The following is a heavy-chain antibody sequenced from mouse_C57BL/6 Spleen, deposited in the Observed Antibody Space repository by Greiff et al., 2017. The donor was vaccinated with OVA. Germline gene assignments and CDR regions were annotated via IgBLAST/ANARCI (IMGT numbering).Heavy chain of an antibody. CDR3: TPRGVYYDAMDY. Sequence: VQLKQSGAELVRPGASVKLSCTASGFNIKDDYMHWVKQRPEQGLEWIGWIDPENGDTEYASKFQGKATITADTSSNTAYLQISSLTSEDTAVYYSTPRGVYYDAMDYWGQGTSVTVSS. J-gene: IGHJ4*01. V-gene: IGHV14-4*01. D-gene: IGHD3-1*01. CDR1: GFNIKDDY. CDR2: IDPENGDT.